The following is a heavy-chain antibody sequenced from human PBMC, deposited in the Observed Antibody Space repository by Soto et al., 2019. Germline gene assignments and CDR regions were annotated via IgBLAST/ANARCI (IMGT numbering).Heavy chain of an antibody. CDR2: ISSSSSYI. CDR1: GFTFSSYS. CDR3: ARSFSSGGGGWFDP. J-gene: IGHJ5*02. Sequence: EVQLVESGGGLVKPGGSLRLSCAASGFTFSSYSMNWVRQAPGKGLEWVSSISSSSSYIYYADSVKGRFTISRDNAKNSLYLQMNSLRAEDTAVYYCARSFSSGGGGWFDPWGQGTLVTVSS. D-gene: IGHD2-15*01. V-gene: IGHV3-21*01.